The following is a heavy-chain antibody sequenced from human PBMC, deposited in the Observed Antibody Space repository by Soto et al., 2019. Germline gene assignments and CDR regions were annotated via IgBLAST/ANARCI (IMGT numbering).Heavy chain of an antibody. CDR3: AKDLKYCSGGGCAPFAEYFQH. D-gene: IGHD2-15*01. V-gene: IGHV3-23*01. CDR1: GFTFNNYA. J-gene: IGHJ1*01. CDR2: ISGRGDST. Sequence: EVQLLESGGGLVQPGGSLRLSCAASGFTFNNYAMSWVRQAPGKGREWVSAISGRGDSTYYADSVKGRFTISRDNTKNMLYLQMNSLRAEDTAVYYCAKDLKYCSGGGCAPFAEYFQHWGQGTLVTVSS.